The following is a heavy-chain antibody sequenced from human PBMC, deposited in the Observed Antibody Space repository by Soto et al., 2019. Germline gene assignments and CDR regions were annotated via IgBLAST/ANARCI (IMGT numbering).Heavy chain of an antibody. D-gene: IGHD3-10*01. CDR3: ARVGLNYYGSGSYYHDY. CDR2: IYYSGST. V-gene: IGHV4-30-4*01. Sequence: SETQSLTCTVSGGSISSGDYYWSWIRQPPGKGLEWIGYIYYSGSTYYNPSLKSRLTISVDTSKNQFSLKLRSVTAADTAVYYCARVGLNYYGSGSYYHDYWGQGTLVTVSS. CDR1: GGSISSGDYY. J-gene: IGHJ4*02.